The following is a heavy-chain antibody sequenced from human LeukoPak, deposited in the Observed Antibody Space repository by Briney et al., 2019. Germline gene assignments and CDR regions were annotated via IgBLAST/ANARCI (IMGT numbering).Heavy chain of an antibody. D-gene: IGHD6-13*01. CDR3: AREPIAAAGIDY. J-gene: IGHJ4*02. Sequence: GGSLRLSCAASGFTFSSYSINWVRQAPGKGLEWVSSIVSSSSYIYYADSVKGRFTISRDNAKNSLYLQMNSLRAEDTAVYYCAREPIAAAGIDYWGQGTLVTVSS. V-gene: IGHV3-21*01. CDR2: IVSSSSYI. CDR1: GFTFSSYS.